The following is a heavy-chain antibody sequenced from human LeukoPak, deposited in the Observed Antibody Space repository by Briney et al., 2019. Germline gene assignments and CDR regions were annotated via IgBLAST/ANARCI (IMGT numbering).Heavy chain of an antibody. CDR1: GFTFSSDA. J-gene: IGHJ4*02. CDR3: AKGGISTTGNDY. CDR2: ITSSGDDT. V-gene: IGHV3-23*01. D-gene: IGHD1-1*01. Sequence: GGSLRLSCAASGFTFSSDAMTWVRQAPGKGLEWVSSITSSGDDTYYADSVKGRFTISRDNSKNTLYLQMDSLSAEDTAVYYCAKGGISTTGNDYWGQGTLVTVSS.